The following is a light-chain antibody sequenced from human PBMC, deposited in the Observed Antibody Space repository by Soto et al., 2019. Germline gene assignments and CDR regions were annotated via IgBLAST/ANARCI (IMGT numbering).Light chain of an antibody. CDR1: QSVLYSSNNKNY. Sequence: DIVMTQSPDSLAVSLGERATINCKSSQSVLYSSNNKNYLAWYQQKPGQPPKLLIYWASTRESGVPDRFSGRGSGKDFSLTISSLQAEDVAVYYCQQYYSTPGTFGQGTKGEIK. CDR3: QQYYSTPGT. J-gene: IGKJ1*01. V-gene: IGKV4-1*01. CDR2: WAS.